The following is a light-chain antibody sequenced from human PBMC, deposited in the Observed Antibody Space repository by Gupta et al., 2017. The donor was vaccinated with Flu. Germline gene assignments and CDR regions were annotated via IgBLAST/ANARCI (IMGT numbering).Light chain of an antibody. CDR3: QQLNTYLIT. J-gene: IGKJ5*01. V-gene: IGKV1-9*01. Sequence: DFQLTQSPSFLSASVGDRVTITCRASQGISDYLAWFQQKPGNAPKLLISAASILENGVPSRFSGSGSGTEFALTISSLQPEDFATYYCQQLNTYLITFGQGTRLDIE. CDR2: AAS. CDR1: QGISDY.